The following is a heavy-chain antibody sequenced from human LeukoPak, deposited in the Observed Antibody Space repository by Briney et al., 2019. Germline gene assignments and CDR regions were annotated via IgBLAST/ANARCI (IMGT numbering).Heavy chain of an antibody. CDR1: GYTFTNYH. J-gene: IGHJ4*02. V-gene: IGHV1-8*03. Sequence: ASVKVSCKASGYTFTNYHINWVRQVTGQGLEWVGWMNPNNGDSGYAQKFQGRVTITRDASISTSYMELRSLISDDTAVYFCARTTSFTASGYDYWGQGTLVTVSS. CDR2: MNPNNGDS. D-gene: IGHD6-25*01. CDR3: ARTTSFTASGYDY.